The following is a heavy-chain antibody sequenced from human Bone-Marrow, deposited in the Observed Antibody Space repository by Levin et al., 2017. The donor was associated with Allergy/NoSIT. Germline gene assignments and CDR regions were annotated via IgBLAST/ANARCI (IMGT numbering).Heavy chain of an antibody. Sequence: GGSLRLSCTASGFSFSSCYMGWVRQAPGKGLQWVANINEDGSIRNYGDSVKGRVTTSRDNAKNSLYLQMNSLRAEDTAVYYCAGGVGAPYWGQGTLVTVSS. CDR2: INEDGSIR. D-gene: IGHD1-26*01. CDR3: AGGVGAPY. V-gene: IGHV3-7*01. CDR1: GFSFSSCY. J-gene: IGHJ4*02.